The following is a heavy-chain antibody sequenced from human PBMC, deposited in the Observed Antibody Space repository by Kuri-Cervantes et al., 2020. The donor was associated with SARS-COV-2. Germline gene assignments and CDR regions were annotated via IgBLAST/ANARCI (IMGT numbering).Heavy chain of an antibody. D-gene: IGHD1-26*01. Sequence: GGSLRLSCKGSGYSFTSYWIGWVRQMPGKGLEWMGIIYPGDSDTRYSPSFQGQVTISADKSISTAYLQWSSLKASDTAMYYWARSEVGATTYLDYWGQGTLVTVSS. J-gene: IGHJ4*02. CDR1: GYSFTSYW. V-gene: IGHV5-51*01. CDR2: IYPGDSDT. CDR3: ARSEVGATTYLDY.